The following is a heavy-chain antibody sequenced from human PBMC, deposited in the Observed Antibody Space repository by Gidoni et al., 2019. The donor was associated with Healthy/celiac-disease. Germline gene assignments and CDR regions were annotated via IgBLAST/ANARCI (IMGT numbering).Heavy chain of an antibody. D-gene: IGHD6-19*01. J-gene: IGHJ4*02. CDR1: GFTFSSSG. V-gene: IGHV3-33*01. CDR3: ARDLAVAGTLMGY. Sequence: QVQLVESGGGVVQPGRSLRLSWAASGFTFSSSGMHWVRQAPGKGLEWVAVIWYDGSNKYYADSVKGRFTISRDNSKNTLYLQMNSLRAEDTAVYYCARDLAVAGTLMGYWGQGTLVTVSS. CDR2: IWYDGSNK.